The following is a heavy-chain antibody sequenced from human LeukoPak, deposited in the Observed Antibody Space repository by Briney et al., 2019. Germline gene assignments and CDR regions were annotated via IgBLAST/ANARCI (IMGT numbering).Heavy chain of an antibody. CDR3: AKSTLWFGELIDY. Sequence: GGSLRLSCAASGFTFSSYAMHWVRQAPGKGLEWVAVISYDGSNKYYADSVKGRFTISRDNSKNTLYLQMNSLRAEDTAVYYCAKSTLWFGELIDYWGQGTLVTVSS. J-gene: IGHJ4*02. D-gene: IGHD3-10*01. CDR2: ISYDGSNK. V-gene: IGHV3-30*04. CDR1: GFTFSSYA.